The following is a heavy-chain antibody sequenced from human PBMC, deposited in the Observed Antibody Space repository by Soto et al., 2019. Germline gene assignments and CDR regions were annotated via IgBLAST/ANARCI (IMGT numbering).Heavy chain of an antibody. V-gene: IGHV4-39*01. CDR1: GGSISSSSYY. Sequence: SETLSLTCTVSGGSISSSSYYWGWIRQPPGKGLEWIGSIYYSGSTYYNPSLKSRVTISVDTSKNQFSLKLSSVTAADTAVYYCARLRKVWDKYSNYVLIIDYWGQGTLVTGSS. CDR2: IYYSGST. CDR3: ARLRKVWDKYSNYVLIIDY. D-gene: IGHD4-4*01. J-gene: IGHJ4*02.